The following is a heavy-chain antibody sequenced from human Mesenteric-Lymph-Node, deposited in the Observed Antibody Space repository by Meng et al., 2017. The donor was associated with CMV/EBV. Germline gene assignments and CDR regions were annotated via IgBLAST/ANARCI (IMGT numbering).Heavy chain of an antibody. D-gene: IGHD3-10*01. J-gene: IGHJ4*02. CDR3: AREPSRGGRGYLDH. V-gene: IGHV3-30*04. Sequence: GESLKISCAASGFSFSSNSMHWVRQAPGKGLEWVAIISDNGSYENYGDSVKGRFTISRDNSENTLYLQMNSLKPEDTAVYYCAREPSRGGRGYLDHWGQGTLVTVSS. CDR2: ISDNGSYE. CDR1: GFSFSSNS.